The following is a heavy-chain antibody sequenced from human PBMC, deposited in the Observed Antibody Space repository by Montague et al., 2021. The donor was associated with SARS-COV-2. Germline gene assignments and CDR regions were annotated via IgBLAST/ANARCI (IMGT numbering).Heavy chain of an antibody. CDR2: IYNSGNT. J-gene: IGHJ5*01. CDR1: GGSISSSDSY. Sequence: SETLSLTCTVSGGSISSSDSYWGWIRQPPGKGLEWTWNIYNSGNTYYNPSLKSRVTIFVDTSKNQFSLRVRSVTAADTAVYYCARHRGSGSSWFDSWGQGALVTVSS. V-gene: IGHV4-39*01. CDR3: ARHRGSGSSWFDS. D-gene: IGHD6-13*01.